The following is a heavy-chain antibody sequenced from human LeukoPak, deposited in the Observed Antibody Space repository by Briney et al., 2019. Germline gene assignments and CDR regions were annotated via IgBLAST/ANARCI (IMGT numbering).Heavy chain of an antibody. V-gene: IGHV3-30*18. J-gene: IGHJ4*02. CDR1: GFTFSSYG. Sequence: HPGGSLRLSCAASGFTFSSYGMHWVRQAPGKGLEWVAVISYDGSNKYYADSVKGRFTISRDNSKNTLYLQMNSLRAEDTAVYYCAKDLGDGYNFDYWGQGTLVTVSS. CDR3: AKDLGDGYNFDY. D-gene: IGHD5-24*01. CDR2: ISYDGSNK.